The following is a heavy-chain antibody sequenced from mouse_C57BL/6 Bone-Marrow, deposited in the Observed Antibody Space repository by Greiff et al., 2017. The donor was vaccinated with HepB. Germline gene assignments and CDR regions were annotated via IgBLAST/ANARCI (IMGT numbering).Heavy chain of an antibody. CDR3: ARDKDYHSVVATDY. J-gene: IGHJ4*01. CDR2: IYPRSGNT. Sequence: VQLQQSGAELARPGASVKLSCKASGYTFTSYGISWVKQRTGQGLEWIGEIYPRSGNTYYNEKFKGKATLTADKSSSTAYMELRSLTSEDSAVYYCARDKDYHSVVATDYWGQGTSVTVSS. V-gene: IGHV1-81*01. D-gene: IGHD1-1*01. CDR1: GYTFTSYG.